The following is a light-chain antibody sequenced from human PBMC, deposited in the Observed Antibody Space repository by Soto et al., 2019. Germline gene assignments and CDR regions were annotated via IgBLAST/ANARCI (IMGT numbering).Light chain of an antibody. V-gene: IGKV3-20*01. Sequence: EIVLTQSPGSLSLSPGEGATLSCRASQSVSTTYLAWYQLKPGQAPRLVIYATSSRAPGSPDRFRGSVSGTEFTQTSRNIKTESVEVSFCQQDDNSPSYSFSKGTK. J-gene: IGKJ2*03. CDR1: QSVSTTY. CDR3: QQDDNSPSYS. CDR2: ATS.